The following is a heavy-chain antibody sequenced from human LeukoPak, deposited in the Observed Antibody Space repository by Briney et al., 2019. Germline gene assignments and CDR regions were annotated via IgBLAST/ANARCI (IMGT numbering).Heavy chain of an antibody. D-gene: IGHD2-2*01. Sequence: ASVKVSCKTSGYTFTRSGITWVRQAPGQGLEWMGWISGYNGDTAYAQMFQGRVTMTTDTSTSTASMELRGLRSDDTAVYYCARSGHCSDTSCYAEGIDYWGQGTLVTVSS. CDR1: GYTFTRSG. CDR3: ARSGHCSDTSCYAEGIDY. CDR2: ISGYNGDT. V-gene: IGHV1-18*01. J-gene: IGHJ4*02.